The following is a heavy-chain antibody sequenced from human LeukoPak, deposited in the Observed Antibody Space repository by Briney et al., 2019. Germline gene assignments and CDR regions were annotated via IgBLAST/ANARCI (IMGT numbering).Heavy chain of an antibody. CDR3: ARLDSNGWFDY. CDR2: IDWDEDK. D-gene: IGHD6-19*01. Sequence: SGPALMKPTQTLTLTCTFSGFSLGTREMRVGWIRQPPGKALEWLTRIDWDEDKFYSTSLKTRLTISKDTSKTQVVLTMTNMDPVDTATYYCARLDSNGWFDYWGQGTLVTVSS. V-gene: IGHV2-70*04. J-gene: IGHJ4*02. CDR1: GFSLGTREMR.